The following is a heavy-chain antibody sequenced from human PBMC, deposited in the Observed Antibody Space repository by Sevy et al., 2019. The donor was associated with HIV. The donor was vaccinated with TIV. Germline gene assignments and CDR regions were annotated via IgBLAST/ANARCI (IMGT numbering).Heavy chain of an antibody. CDR1: GFTLSADW. V-gene: IGHV3-74*01. D-gene: IGHD3-10*01. CDR3: TRGTRGVVQS. Sequence: GGSLRLSCAASGFTLSADWMHWVRQTPGKDLVCVSRINSDGAATHYADSVKGRFIISRDNGKNSLYLQMNSLRVEDTGLYYCTRGTRGVVQSWGQGTLVTVSS. CDR2: INSDGAAT. J-gene: IGHJ5*02.